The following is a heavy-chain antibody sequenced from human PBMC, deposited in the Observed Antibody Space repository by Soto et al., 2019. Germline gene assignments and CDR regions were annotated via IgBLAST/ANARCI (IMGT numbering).Heavy chain of an antibody. CDR2: ISYDGSNK. J-gene: IGHJ4*02. V-gene: IGHV3-30*18. CDR3: AKGGGSYFYYFDY. D-gene: IGHD1-26*01. Sequence: QVQLVESGGGVVQPGRSLRLSCAASGFTFSSYGMHWVRQAPGKGLEWVAVISYDGSNKYYADSVKGRFTISRDNSKNTLYLQMNSLRAEDTAVYYCAKGGGSYFYYFDYWGQGTLVTVSS. CDR1: GFTFSSYG.